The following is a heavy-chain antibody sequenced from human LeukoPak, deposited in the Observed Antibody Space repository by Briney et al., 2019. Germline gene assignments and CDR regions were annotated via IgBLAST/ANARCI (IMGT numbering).Heavy chain of an antibody. Sequence: GGSLRLSCAASGFTFSSYGMHWVRQAPGEGLEWVAVIWYDGSNKYYADSVKGRFTISRDNSKNTLYLQMNSLRAEDTAVYYCAREPHYYGSGPFDYWGQGTLVTVSS. D-gene: IGHD3-10*01. J-gene: IGHJ4*02. CDR1: GFTFSSYG. V-gene: IGHV3-33*01. CDR3: AREPHYYGSGPFDY. CDR2: IWYDGSNK.